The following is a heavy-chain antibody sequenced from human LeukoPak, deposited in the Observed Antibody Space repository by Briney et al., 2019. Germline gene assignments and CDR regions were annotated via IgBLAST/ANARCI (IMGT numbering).Heavy chain of an antibody. Sequence: SETLSLTCTVSGGSISSGSYYWSWIRQPAGKGLEWIGRIYTSGSTNYNPSLKSRVTISVDTSKNQFSPKLSSVTAADTAVYYCAGGTCSGGSCYSLGGIDYWGQGTLVTVSS. V-gene: IGHV4-61*02. CDR2: IYTSGST. J-gene: IGHJ4*02. CDR1: GGSISSGSYY. D-gene: IGHD2-15*01. CDR3: AGGTCSGGSCYSLGGIDY.